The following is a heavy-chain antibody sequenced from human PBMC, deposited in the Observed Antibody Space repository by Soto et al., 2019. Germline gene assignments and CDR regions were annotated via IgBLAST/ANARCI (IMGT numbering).Heavy chain of an antibody. Sequence: SETLSLTCTVSGGSISSYYWSWIRQPPGKGLEWIGYIYYSGSTNYNPSLKSRVTISVDTSKNQFSLKLSSVTAADTAVYYCARGVVVAATYGKLAYWGQGTLVTVSS. CDR1: GGSISSYY. D-gene: IGHD2-15*01. J-gene: IGHJ4*02. CDR3: ARGVVVAATYGKLAY. CDR2: IYYSGST. V-gene: IGHV4-59*01.